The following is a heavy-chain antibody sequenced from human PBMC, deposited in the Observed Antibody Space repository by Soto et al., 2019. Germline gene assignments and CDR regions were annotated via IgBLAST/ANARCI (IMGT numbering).Heavy chain of an antibody. CDR1: GFTFSSYG. CDR2: ISYDGSNK. Sequence: GGSLRLSCAASGFTFSSYGMHWVRQAPGKGLEWVAVISYDGSNKYYADSVKGRFTISRDNSKNALYLQMNSLRAEDTAVYYCAKEGDTDAFDIWGQGTMVTVSS. J-gene: IGHJ3*02. D-gene: IGHD3-16*01. CDR3: AKEGDTDAFDI. V-gene: IGHV3-30*18.